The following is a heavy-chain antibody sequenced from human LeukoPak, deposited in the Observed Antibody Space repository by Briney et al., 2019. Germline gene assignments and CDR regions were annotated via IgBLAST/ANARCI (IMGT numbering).Heavy chain of an antibody. Sequence: ASVTVSCKASGYTFSSYDINWVRQATGQGLEWMGWMNPNSGNTGYAQKFQGRVTITRNTSISTAYMELSSLRSEDTAVYYCTRGAPGAYCSGGSCPYFDYWGQGTLVTVSS. J-gene: IGHJ4*02. CDR1: GYTFSSYD. D-gene: IGHD2-15*01. CDR2: MNPNSGNT. V-gene: IGHV1-8*03. CDR3: TRGAPGAYCSGGSCPYFDY.